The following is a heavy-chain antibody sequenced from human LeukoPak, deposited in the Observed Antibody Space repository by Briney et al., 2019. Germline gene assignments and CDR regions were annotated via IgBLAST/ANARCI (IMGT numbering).Heavy chain of an antibody. CDR2: ISYSGST. J-gene: IGHJ2*01. CDR1: GGSISGYY. D-gene: IGHD4-17*01. V-gene: IGHV4-59*01. Sequence: PSETLSLTCTVSGGSISGYYWSWIRQPPGKGLEWIGYISYSGSTNYNPSFKSRVTISVDTSKNQFSLKLSSVTAADTAVYYCARVSNYGDYVAWYFDLWGRRTLVTVSS. CDR3: ARVSNYGDYVAWYFDL.